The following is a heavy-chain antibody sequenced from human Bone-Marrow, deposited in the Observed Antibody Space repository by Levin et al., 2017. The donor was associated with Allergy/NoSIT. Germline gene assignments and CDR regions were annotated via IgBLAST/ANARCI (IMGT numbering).Heavy chain of an antibody. J-gene: IGHJ4*02. Sequence: SVKVSCQASGFTFNSAAIHWVRHPPGQGLEYIGWIAVGSGNTRYAQKFQGTVTLTRDMSTSTAYMELNSLRSEDTAVYYCAADRLGGLDYWGQGALVTVSS. CDR2: IAVGSGNT. V-gene: IGHV1-58*02. D-gene: IGHD1-26*01. CDR3: AADRLGGLDY. CDR1: GFTFNSAA.